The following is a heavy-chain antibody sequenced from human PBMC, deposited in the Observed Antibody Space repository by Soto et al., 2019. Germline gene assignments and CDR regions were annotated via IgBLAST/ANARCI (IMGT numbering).Heavy chain of an antibody. V-gene: IGHV3-15*01. D-gene: IGHD6-6*01. J-gene: IGHJ4*02. CDR1: GFTLSNAW. CDR2: IKSKTDGGTT. Sequence: PGGSLRLSCAASGFTLSNAWMSWVRQAPGKGLEWAGRIKSKTDGGTTDYAAPVKGRFTISRDDSKNTLYLQMNSLKTEDTDVYYCTSHSRSSFDYWGQGTLVTVSS. CDR3: TSHSRSSFDY.